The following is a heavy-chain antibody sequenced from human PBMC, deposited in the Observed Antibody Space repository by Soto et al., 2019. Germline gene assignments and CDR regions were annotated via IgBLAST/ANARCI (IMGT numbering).Heavy chain of an antibody. Sequence: ASVKVSCKASGGTFSSYAISWVRQAPGQGLEWMGGIIPIFGTANYAQKFQGRVTMTWDESISTAYMELSSLRSDDTAVYYCARERRELLTFFDYWGQGPLVTVSS. J-gene: IGHJ4*02. D-gene: IGHD1-26*01. V-gene: IGHV1-69*13. CDR1: GGTFSSYA. CDR2: IIPIFGTA. CDR3: ARERRELLTFFDY.